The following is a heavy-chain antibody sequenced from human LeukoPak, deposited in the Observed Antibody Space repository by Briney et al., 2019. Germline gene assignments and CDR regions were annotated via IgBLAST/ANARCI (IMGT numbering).Heavy chain of an antibody. Sequence: AGGSLRLSCAASGFTFSSYWMSWVRQAPGKGLEWVANIKPDGREKYYVDYAKGRLTISRDNAKNSLYLQMNSLRAEDTGVYYCARDPGDFWSGYYPDYWGQGTLVTVSS. V-gene: IGHV3-7*01. CDR1: GFTFSSYW. CDR3: ARDPGDFWSGYYPDY. J-gene: IGHJ4*02. CDR2: IKPDGREK. D-gene: IGHD3-3*01.